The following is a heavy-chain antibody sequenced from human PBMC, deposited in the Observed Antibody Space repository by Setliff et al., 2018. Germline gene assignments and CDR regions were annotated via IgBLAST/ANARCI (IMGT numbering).Heavy chain of an antibody. CDR2: IYYSEST. D-gene: IGHD3-3*01. J-gene: IGHJ4*02. CDR3: ARRTEYYNFWSGYYDY. CDR1: GGSISSSSYY. V-gene: IGHV4-39*07. Sequence: PSETLSLTCTVSGGSISSSSYYWGWIRQPPGKGLEWIGSIYYSESTYSNPSLKSRVTISVDTSKNQFSLKLSSVTAADTAVYYCARRTEYYNFWSGYYDYWGQGTLVTVSS.